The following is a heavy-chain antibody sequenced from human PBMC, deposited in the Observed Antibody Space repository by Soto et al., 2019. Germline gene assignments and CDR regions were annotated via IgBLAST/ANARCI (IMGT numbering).Heavy chain of an antibody. J-gene: IGHJ4*02. CDR2: INHSGST. CDR1: GGSFSGYY. D-gene: IGHD6-19*01. CDR3: ARSVARDYVDY. Sequence: PSETLSLTCAVYGGSFSGYYWSWIRQPPGKGLEWIGEINHSGSTNYNPSLKSRVTISVDTSKNQFSLKLSSVTAADTAVYDCARSVARDYVDYWGQGTLVTVSS. V-gene: IGHV4-34*01.